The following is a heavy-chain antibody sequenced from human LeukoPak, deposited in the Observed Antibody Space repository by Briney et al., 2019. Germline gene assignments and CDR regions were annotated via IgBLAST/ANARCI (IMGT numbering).Heavy chain of an antibody. Sequence: ASVKLSCKASGGTFSSYAISWVRQAPGQGLEWMGRIIPILGIANYAQKFQGRVTITADKSTSTAYMELSSLRSEDTAVYYCARDLESSGWYWGHAFDIWGQGTMVTVSS. D-gene: IGHD6-19*01. J-gene: IGHJ3*02. CDR2: IIPILGIA. CDR3: ARDLESSGWYWGHAFDI. CDR1: GGTFSSYA. V-gene: IGHV1-69*04.